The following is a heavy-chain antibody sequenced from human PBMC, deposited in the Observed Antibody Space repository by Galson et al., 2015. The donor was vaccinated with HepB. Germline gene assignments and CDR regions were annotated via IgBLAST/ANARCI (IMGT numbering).Heavy chain of an antibody. CDR1: GFTFSRYG. D-gene: IGHD3-16*01. CDR2: IYSDGSNK. CDR3: ARAGLAGEFYYYGMDV. J-gene: IGHJ6*02. Sequence: SLRLSCAASGFTFSRYGMHWVRQAPGKGLEWVAVIYSDGSNKYFADSVKGRFTISRDNSKKTLFLQMNSLRAGDTAVYYCARAGLAGEFYYYGMDVWGQGTTVTVSS. V-gene: IGHV3-33*08.